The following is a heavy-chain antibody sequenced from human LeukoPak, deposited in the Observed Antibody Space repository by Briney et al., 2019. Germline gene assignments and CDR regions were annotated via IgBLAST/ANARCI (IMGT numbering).Heavy chain of an antibody. Sequence: GGSLRLSCAASGFTFSSYWMSWVRQAPGKGLEWVANIKQDGSEKYCVDSVKGRFTISRDNAKNSLYLQMNSLRAEDTAVYYCARVAGWYCSSTSCALYYFDYWGQGTLVTVSS. V-gene: IGHV3-7*01. J-gene: IGHJ4*02. CDR2: IKQDGSEK. CDR1: GFTFSSYW. D-gene: IGHD2-2*01. CDR3: ARVAGWYCSSTSCALYYFDY.